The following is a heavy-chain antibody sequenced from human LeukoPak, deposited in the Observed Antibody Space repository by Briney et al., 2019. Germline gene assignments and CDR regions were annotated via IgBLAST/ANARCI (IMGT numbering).Heavy chain of an antibody. J-gene: IGHJ6*02. D-gene: IGHD3-10*01. CDR3: AKDMGYGSGSYHYYYYYGMDV. CDR2: ISWNSGSI. Sequence: GGSLRLSCAASGFTFDDYAMHWVRQAPGKGLEWVSGISWNSGSIGYADSVRGRFTISRDNAKNSLYLQMNSLRAEDTALYYCAKDMGYGSGSYHYYYYYGMDVWGRGTTVTVSS. CDR1: GFTFDDYA. V-gene: IGHV3-9*01.